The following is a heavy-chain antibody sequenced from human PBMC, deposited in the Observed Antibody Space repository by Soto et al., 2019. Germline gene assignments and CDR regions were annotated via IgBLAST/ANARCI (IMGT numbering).Heavy chain of an antibody. CDR2: IYYSGST. V-gene: IGHV4-61*01. Sequence: QVQLQESGPGLVKPSETLSLTYTVSGGSVSSGSYYWSWIRQPPGKGLEWIGYIYYSGSTNHNPSLKSRVTISVDTSKNQFSLKLSSVTAADTAVYYCARGPPTVTRAFDYWGQGTLVTVSS. J-gene: IGHJ4*02. CDR3: ARGPPTVTRAFDY. D-gene: IGHD4-17*01. CDR1: GGSVSSGSYY.